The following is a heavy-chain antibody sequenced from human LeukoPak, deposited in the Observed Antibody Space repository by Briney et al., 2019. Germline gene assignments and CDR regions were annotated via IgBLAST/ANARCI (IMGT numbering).Heavy chain of an antibody. Sequence: AGRSLRLSCAASGFTVSNYYMSWIRQAPGKWREWVAYISSSGSTIFYAVSVKGRFIISRANSNNTLYLQMNSLRSEDTAVYFGESDTRHGDEYGDSFDIWGQGTMVTVSS. V-gene: IGHV3-11*01. CDR1: GFTVSNYY. J-gene: IGHJ3*02. D-gene: IGHD4-17*01. CDR2: ISSSGSTI. CDR3: ESDTRHGDEYGDSFDI.